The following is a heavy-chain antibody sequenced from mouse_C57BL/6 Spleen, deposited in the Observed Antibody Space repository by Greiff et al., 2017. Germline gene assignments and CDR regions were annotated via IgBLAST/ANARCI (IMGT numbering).Heavy chain of an antibody. CDR1: GFSFNTYA. CDR2: IRSKSNNYAT. Sequence: EVKLMESGGGLVQPKGSLKLSCAASGFSFNTYAMNWVRQAPGKGLEWVARIRSKSNNYATYYADSVKDRFTISRDDSESMLYLQMNILKTEDTAMYYCVRDDYDAWFAYWGQGTLVTVSA. CDR3: VRDDYDAWFAY. V-gene: IGHV10-1*01. J-gene: IGHJ3*01. D-gene: IGHD2-4*01.